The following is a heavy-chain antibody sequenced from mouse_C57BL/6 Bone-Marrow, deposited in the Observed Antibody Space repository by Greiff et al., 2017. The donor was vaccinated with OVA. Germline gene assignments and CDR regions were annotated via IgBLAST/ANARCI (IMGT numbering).Heavy chain of an antibody. J-gene: IGHJ1*03. CDR1: GFTFSSYT. V-gene: IGHV5-9*01. CDR3: ARQRTTVVATRYFDV. D-gene: IGHD1-1*01. CDR2: ISGGGGNT. Sequence: EVKVVESGGGLVKPGGSLKLSCAASGFTFSSYTMSWVRQTPEKRLEWVATISGGGGNTYYPDSVKGRFTISRDNAKNTLYLQMRSLRSEDTALYYCARQRTTVVATRYFDVWGTGTTVTVSS.